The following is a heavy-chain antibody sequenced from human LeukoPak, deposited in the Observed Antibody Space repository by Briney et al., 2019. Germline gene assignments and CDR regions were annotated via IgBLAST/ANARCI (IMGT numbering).Heavy chain of an antibody. CDR1: GGSISSGGYS. V-gene: IGHV4-30-2*01. J-gene: IGHJ4*02. CDR3: ARVATAFDY. CDR2: IYHSGST. Sequence: SETLSLTCAVSGGSISSGGYSWRWIPQPPGKGLEWIGYIYHSGSTYYNPSLKSRVTISVDRSKNQFSLKLSSVTAADTAVYYCARVATAFDYWGQGTLVTVSS.